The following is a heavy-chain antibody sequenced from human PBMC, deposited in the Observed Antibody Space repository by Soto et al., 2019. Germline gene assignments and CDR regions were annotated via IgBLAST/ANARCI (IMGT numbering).Heavy chain of an antibody. V-gene: IGHV7-4-1*01. CDR1: GYTFTSYA. D-gene: IGHD4-17*01. CDR3: ARAPTAEFDY. J-gene: IGHJ4*02. Sequence: QVQLEQSGSELKKRGASAKVSCKASGYTFTSYAMNWVRQAPGQGLEWMGWINTNTGNPTYAQGFTGRFVFSLDTSVRTAYLQICSLKAEDTAVYHSARAPTAEFDYCGQGTLVTVSS. CDR2: INTNTGNP.